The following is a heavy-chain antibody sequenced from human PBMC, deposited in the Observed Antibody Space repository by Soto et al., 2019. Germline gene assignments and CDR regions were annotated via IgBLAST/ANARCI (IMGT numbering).Heavy chain of an antibody. CDR2: IIPIFGTA. D-gene: IGHD6-6*01. CDR1: GGTFSSYA. J-gene: IGHJ4*02. CDR3: AGGLGGNRQLGDS. V-gene: IGHV1-69*12. Sequence: QVQLVQSGAEVKKPGSSVKVSCKASGGTFSSYAISWVRQAPGQGLEWMGGIIPIFGTANYAQKFQGRVKITADESTSPAYGGLSSLRSEDTAVYYCAGGLGGNRQLGDSGGRGTLVTVSS.